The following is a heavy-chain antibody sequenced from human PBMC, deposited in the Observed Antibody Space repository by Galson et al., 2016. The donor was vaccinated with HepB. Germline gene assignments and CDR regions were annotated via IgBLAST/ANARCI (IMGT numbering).Heavy chain of an antibody. Sequence: SVKVSYKASGYTFSSYAMHWVRQAPGQRLEWMGWINAGNGNTEYSQKFQGRVTITRDRSANTAYMELSSLRSEDTAVYYCARDPLNCSSTSCYDYYYYGMDVWGQGTTVTVSS. J-gene: IGHJ6*02. CDR1: GYTFSSYA. D-gene: IGHD2-2*01. CDR2: INAGNGNT. CDR3: ARDPLNCSSTSCYDYYYYGMDV. V-gene: IGHV1-3*01.